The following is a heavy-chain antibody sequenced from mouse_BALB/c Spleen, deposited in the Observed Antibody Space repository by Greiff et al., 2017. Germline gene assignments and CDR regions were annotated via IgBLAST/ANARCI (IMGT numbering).Heavy chain of an antibody. D-gene: IGHD1-1*01. CDR1: GYTFTDYW. CDR2: IDTSDSYT. J-gene: IGHJ2*01. CDR3: ARSPSYGSSYGY. Sequence: QVQLQQPGAELVMPGASVKMSCKASGYTFTDYWMHWVKQRPGQGLEWIGAIDTSDSYTSYNQKFKGKATLTVDESSSTAYMQLSSLTSEDSAVYYCARSPSYGSSYGYWGQGTTLTVSS. V-gene: IGHV1-69*01.